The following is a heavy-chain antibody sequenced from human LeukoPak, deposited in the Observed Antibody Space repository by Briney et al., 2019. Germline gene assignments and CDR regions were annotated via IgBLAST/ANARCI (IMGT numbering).Heavy chain of an antibody. J-gene: IGHJ4*02. CDR1: GYTFTGYY. CDR2: INTNTGNP. D-gene: IGHD3-16*02. Sequence: GASVKVSCKASGYTFTGYYMHWVRQAPGQGLEWMGWINTNTGNPTYAQGFTGRFVFSLGTSVSTAYLQISSLKAEDTAVYYCAILSPQFGGVIVIADYWGQGTLVTVSS. CDR3: AILSPQFGGVIVIADY. V-gene: IGHV7-4-1*02.